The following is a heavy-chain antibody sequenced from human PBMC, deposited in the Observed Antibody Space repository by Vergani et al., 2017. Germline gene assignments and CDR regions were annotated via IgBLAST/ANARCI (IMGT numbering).Heavy chain of an antibody. CDR2: ISGSGGST. CDR1: GFTFSSYA. J-gene: IGHJ5*02. CDR3: AKPNSEWFGELYVSGWFDP. D-gene: IGHD3-10*01. V-gene: IGHV3-23*01. Sequence: EVQLLESGGGLVQPGGSLRLSCAASGFTFSSYAMSWVRQAPGKGLEWVSAISGSGGSTYYADSVQGRFTISRDNSKNTLYLQMNSRRAEDTAVYYCAKPNSEWFGELYVSGWFDPWGQGTLVTVSS.